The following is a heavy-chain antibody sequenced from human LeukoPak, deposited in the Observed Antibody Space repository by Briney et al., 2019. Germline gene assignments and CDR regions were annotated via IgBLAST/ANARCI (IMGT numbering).Heavy chain of an antibody. V-gene: IGHV1-2*02. Sequence: ASVKVSCKASGYSFSIYYIHWVRQAPGQGLEWMGWINPNSGGTNYAQKFQGRVTMTRDTSIDTASMELTSLTSDDTAIYYCAREGTGDYNSRRSHVFDIWGQGTVVTVSS. CDR2: INPNSGGT. CDR3: AREGTGDYNSRRSHVFDI. D-gene: IGHD3-10*01. CDR1: GYSFSIYY. J-gene: IGHJ3*02.